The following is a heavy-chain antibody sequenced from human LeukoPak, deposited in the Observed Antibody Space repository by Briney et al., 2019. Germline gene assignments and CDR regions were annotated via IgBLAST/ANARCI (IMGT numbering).Heavy chain of an antibody. D-gene: IGHD3-3*01. J-gene: IGHJ4*02. CDR3: AKTSPWYFPAFGI. CDR1: GFTVSSNY. CDR2: TYSGGNK. V-gene: IGHV3-53*01. Sequence: GGSLRLSCAASGFTVSSNYMSWVRQAPGKGLEWVSFTYSGGNKYYGDSVKGRFTVSTDTSKNTVYLQMSSLTAEDTAVYYCAKTSPWYFPAFGIWGQGTLVTVSS.